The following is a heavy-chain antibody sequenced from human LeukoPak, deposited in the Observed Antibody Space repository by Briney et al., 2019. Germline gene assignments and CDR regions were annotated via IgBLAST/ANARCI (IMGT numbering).Heavy chain of an antibody. CDR2: ISSDSRHI. Sequence: GGSLRLSCASSGFTFSDYGFHWVRQPPGKGLEWVAGISSDSRHIYDVASVKGRFIISRDNAENTLYLQMNSPRSEDTAVYYCASGLTGWDIWGQGALVTVSS. J-gene: IGHJ4*02. D-gene: IGHD6-19*01. CDR3: ASGLTGWDI. V-gene: IGHV3-30*03. CDR1: GFTFSDYG.